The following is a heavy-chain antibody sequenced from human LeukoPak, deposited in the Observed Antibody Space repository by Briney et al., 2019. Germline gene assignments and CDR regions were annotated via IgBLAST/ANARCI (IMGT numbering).Heavy chain of an antibody. CDR3: ARVVVAATCYFDY. V-gene: IGHV4-39*01. CDR2: IYYSGST. CDR1: GGSISSSSYY. D-gene: IGHD2-15*01. J-gene: IGHJ4*02. Sequence: SETLSLTCTVSGGSISSSSYYWGWIRQPPGKGLEWIGSIYYSGSTYYNPSLKSRVTISVDTSKNQFSLKLSSVTAADTAVYYCARVVVAATCYFDYWGQGTLVTVSS.